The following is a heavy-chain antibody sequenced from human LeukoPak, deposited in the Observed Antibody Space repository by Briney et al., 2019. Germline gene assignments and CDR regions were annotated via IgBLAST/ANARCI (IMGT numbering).Heavy chain of an antibody. CDR2: ISSSSSYI. CDR3: ARDLGQVCSSCFSGDY. Sequence: GGSLRLSCAASGFTFSSYSMSWVRQAPGKGLEWVSSISSSSSYIYYADSVKGRFTISRDNSKNTLYLQMNSLRAGDTAVYYCARDLGQVCSSCFSGDYWGQGTLVTVSS. J-gene: IGHJ4*02. CDR1: GFTFSSYS. V-gene: IGHV3-21*01. D-gene: IGHD6-13*01.